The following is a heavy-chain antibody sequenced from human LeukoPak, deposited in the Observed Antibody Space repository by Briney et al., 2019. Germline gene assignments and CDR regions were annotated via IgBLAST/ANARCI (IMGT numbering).Heavy chain of an antibody. CDR1: GFTFSSYS. CDR2: ISSSSSYI. Sequence: PGGSLRLSCAASGFTFSSYSMNWVRQAPGKGLEWVSSISSSSSYIYYADSVKGRFTISRDNAKNSLYLQMNSLRAEDTAVYYCARDSRRYGYSGYDDFDYWGQGTLVTVSP. V-gene: IGHV3-21*01. J-gene: IGHJ4*02. D-gene: IGHD5-12*01. CDR3: ARDSRRYGYSGYDDFDY.